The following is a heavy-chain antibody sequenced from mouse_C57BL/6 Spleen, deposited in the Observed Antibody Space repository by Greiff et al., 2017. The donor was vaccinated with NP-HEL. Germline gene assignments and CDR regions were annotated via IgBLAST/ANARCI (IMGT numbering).Heavy chain of an antibody. J-gene: IGHJ4*01. CDR1: GYTFTSYW. Sequence: QVQLQQPGAELVRPGTSVKLSCKASGYTFTSYWMHWVKQRPGQGLEWIGVIDPSDSYTNYNQKFKGKATLTVDTSSSTAYMQLSSLTSEDSAVYYCARKGITTVVEVQYYYAMDYWGQGTSVTVSS. V-gene: IGHV1-59*01. CDR2: IDPSDSYT. D-gene: IGHD1-1*01. CDR3: ARKGITTVVEVQYYYAMDY.